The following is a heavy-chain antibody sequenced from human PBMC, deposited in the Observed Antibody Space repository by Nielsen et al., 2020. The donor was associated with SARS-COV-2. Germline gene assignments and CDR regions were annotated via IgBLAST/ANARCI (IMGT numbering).Heavy chain of an antibody. CDR2: IIPILGRT. D-gene: IGHD3-3*01. CDR3: ARGPGSYYDFWSGSLDYNWFDP. J-gene: IGHJ5*02. V-gene: IGHV1-69*10. Sequence: WVRQAPGQGLEWMGGIIPILGRTKYAQKFQDRVTITADKSTGTAYMEVSSLRSEDTAVYYCARGPGSYYDFWSGSLDYNWFDPWGQGTLVTVSS.